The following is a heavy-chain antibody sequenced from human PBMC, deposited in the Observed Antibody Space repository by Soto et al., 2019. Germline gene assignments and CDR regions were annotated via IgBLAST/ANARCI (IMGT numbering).Heavy chain of an antibody. CDR2: IYSGGST. V-gene: IGHV3-53*01. Sequence: GGSLRLSCAASGFTVSSNYMSWVRQAPGKGLEWVSVIYSGGSTYYADSVKGRFTISRDNSKNTLYLQMNSLRAEDTAVYYCARDVTRAFTIFGVVIADYGMDVCGQGTTVTVSS. D-gene: IGHD3-3*01. CDR3: ARDVTRAFTIFGVVIADYGMDV. CDR1: GFTVSSNY. J-gene: IGHJ6*02.